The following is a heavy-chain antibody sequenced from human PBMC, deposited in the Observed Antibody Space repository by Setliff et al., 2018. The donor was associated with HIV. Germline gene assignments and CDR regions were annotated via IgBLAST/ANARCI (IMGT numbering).Heavy chain of an antibody. CDR2: IDHSGTT. CDR3: ARGGDFWSGYHGRALPT. D-gene: IGHD3-3*01. CDR1: GESLSGYY. Sequence: PSETLSLTCAVIGESLSGYYWTWIRQPPGKGLEWIGEIDHSGTTDYNPSLESRVTISVGTSKNHFSLKLTSVTAADTAVYYCARGGDFWSGYHGRALPTWGQGTLVTVSS. V-gene: IGHV4-34*01. J-gene: IGHJ5*02.